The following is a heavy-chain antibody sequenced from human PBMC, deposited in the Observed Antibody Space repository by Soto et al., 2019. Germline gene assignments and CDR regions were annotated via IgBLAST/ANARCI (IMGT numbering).Heavy chain of an antibody. CDR1: GFTFSSYS. CDR2: ISSSSSYI. Sequence: GGSLRLSCAASGFTFSSYSMNWVRQAPGKGLEWVSSISSSSSYIYYADSVKGRFTISRDNAKNSLYLQMNSLRAEDTAVYYCARVDSVVVAATLYSYGMDVWGQGTTVTAP. CDR3: ARVDSVVVAATLYSYGMDV. J-gene: IGHJ6*02. D-gene: IGHD2-15*01. V-gene: IGHV3-21*01.